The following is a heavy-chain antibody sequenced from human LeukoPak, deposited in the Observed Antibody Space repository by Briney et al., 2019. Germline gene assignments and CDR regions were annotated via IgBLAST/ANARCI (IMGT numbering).Heavy chain of an antibody. V-gene: IGHV4-39*07. CDR1: GGSISSSSYY. CDR2: IYYSGST. J-gene: IGHJ6*03. CDR3: ARGGLARRDYYYMDV. Sequence: SETLSLTCTVSGGSISSSSYYWGWIRQPPGKGLEWIGSIYYSGSTYYNPSLKSRVTISVDTSKNQFSLKLSSVTAADTAVYYCARGGLARRDYYYMDVWGKGTTVTVSS. D-gene: IGHD3-3*02.